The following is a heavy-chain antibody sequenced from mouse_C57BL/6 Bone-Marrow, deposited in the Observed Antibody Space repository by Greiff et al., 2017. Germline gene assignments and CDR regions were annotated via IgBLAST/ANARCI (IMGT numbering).Heavy chain of an antibody. CDR3: ARVYYGSSYWYFDV. CDR2: SRNKANDYTT. CDR1: GFTFSDFY. J-gene: IGHJ1*03. Sequence: EVQLVESGGGLVQSGRSLRLSCATSGFTFSDFYMEWVRQAPGKGLEWIAASRNKANDYTTEYSASVKGRFIVSRDTSQSILYLQMNALRAEDTAIYYCARVYYGSSYWYFDVWGTGTTVTVSS. D-gene: IGHD1-1*01. V-gene: IGHV7-1*01.